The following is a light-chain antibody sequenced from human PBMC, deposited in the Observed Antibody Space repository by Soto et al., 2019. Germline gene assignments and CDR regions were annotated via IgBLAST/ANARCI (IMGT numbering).Light chain of an antibody. Sequence: VAMTQYTLCLPVPLGQLGSISSWSRQGLVLSDGNSYLSWFHQRPGQSPRRLIYTISDRASGVPDRFSGSGSGTDFTLKISGLEAEDVGVYYCMQSAHWPWTFGPRTKVAIK. J-gene: IGKJ1*01. CDR1: QGLVLSDGNSY. V-gene: IGKV2-30*01. CDR2: TIS. CDR3: MQSAHWPWT.